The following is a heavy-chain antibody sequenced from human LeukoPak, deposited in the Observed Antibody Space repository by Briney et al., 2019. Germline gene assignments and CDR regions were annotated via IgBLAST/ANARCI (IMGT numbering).Heavy chain of an antibody. D-gene: IGHD2-2*01. J-gene: IGHJ4*02. Sequence: ASVKVSCKASGYTFTGYYMRWVRQAPGQGLEWMGWINPNSGGTNYAQKFQGRVTMTRDTSISTAYMELSRLRSDDTAVYYCARVPLYCSSTSCAPFDYWGQGTLVTVSS. CDR2: INPNSGGT. CDR3: ARVPLYCSSTSCAPFDY. V-gene: IGHV1-2*02. CDR1: GYTFTGYY.